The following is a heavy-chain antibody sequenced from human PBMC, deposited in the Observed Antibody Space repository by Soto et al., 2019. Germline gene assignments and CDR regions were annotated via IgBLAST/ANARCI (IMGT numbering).Heavy chain of an antibody. CDR2: IYTSGST. CDR3: ARAKIAAAGTRGWFDP. Sequence: SETLSLTCTVSGGSISSYYWSWIRQPAGKGLEWIGRIYTSGSTNYNPSLKSRVTMSVDTSKNQFSLKLSSVTAADTAVYYCARAKIAAAGTRGWFDPWGQGTLVTVSS. V-gene: IGHV4-4*07. D-gene: IGHD6-13*01. CDR1: GGSISSYY. J-gene: IGHJ5*02.